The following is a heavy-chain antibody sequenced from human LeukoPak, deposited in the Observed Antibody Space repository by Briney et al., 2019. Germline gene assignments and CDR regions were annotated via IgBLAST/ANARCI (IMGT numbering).Heavy chain of an antibody. V-gene: IGHV4-34*01. CDR1: GDSFSGYY. CDR3: VRGFCRGDSCYSAEYFQH. J-gene: IGHJ1*01. CDR2: IIHNGSR. Sequence: SETLSLTCDVYGDSFSGYYWTWIRQAPEKGLEWIGEIIHNGSRSVNPSLESRVTISVDTSKNQFSLKLTSVTAADTSVYYFVRGFCRGDSCYSAEYFQHWGQGTLVTVSS. D-gene: IGHD2-15*01.